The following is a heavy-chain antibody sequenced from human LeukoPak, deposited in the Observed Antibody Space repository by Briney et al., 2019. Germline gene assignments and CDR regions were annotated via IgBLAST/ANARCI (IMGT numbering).Heavy chain of an antibody. CDR3: ARERGVTYCSSTNCYSHWFDP. D-gene: IGHD2-2*01. CDR1: GFTFSSYW. V-gene: IGHV3-21*01. Sequence: PGGSLRLSCAASGFTFSSYWMNWVRQAPGKGLEWVSSISSSTSYIYYADSVKGRFTISRDNAKNSLYLQMNSLRAEDTAVYYCARERGVTYCSSTNCYSHWFDPWGQGTLVTVSS. CDR2: ISSSTSYI. J-gene: IGHJ5*02.